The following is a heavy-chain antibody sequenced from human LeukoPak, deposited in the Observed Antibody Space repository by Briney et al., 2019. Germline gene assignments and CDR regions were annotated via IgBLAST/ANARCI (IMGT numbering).Heavy chain of an antibody. D-gene: IGHD5-18*01. CDR1: GYTFTSYY. CDR2: INPSGGST. CDR3: ARGGHTYSYFPKPWDY. V-gene: IGHV1-46*01. Sequence: ASVKVSCKASGYTFTSYYMHWVRQAPGQGLEWMGIINPSGGSTSYAQKFQGRVTMTRDMSTSTVYMELSSLRSEDTAVYYCARGGHTYSYFPKPWDYWGHGTLVTVSS. J-gene: IGHJ4*01.